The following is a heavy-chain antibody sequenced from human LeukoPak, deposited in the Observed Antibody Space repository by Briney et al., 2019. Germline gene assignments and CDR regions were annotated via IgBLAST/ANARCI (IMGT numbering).Heavy chain of an antibody. V-gene: IGHV1-2*02. CDR1: GYTFTGYY. CDR3: ARLAVAGTD. D-gene: IGHD6-19*01. Sequence: ASVKVSCKASGYTFTGYYMHWVRQAPGQGLEWMGWINPNSGGTNYAQKFQGRVTMTRNTSISTAYMELSSLRSEDTAVYYCARLAVAGTDWGQGTLVTVSS. CDR2: INPNSGGT. J-gene: IGHJ4*02.